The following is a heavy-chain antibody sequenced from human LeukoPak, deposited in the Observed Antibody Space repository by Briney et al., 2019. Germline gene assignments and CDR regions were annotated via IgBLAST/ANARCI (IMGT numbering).Heavy chain of an antibody. Sequence: GGSLGLFWAASGFTFSSYWMSWVRQAPGKGLGWVASIKEDGSGKYYVDFVNGRFTISRDNAKNSVYLQLNSLRAEDTAVYYCARDWSDGFDSWGQGTLVTVSS. CDR3: ARDWSDGFDS. CDR2: IKEDGSGK. D-gene: IGHD3-3*01. CDR1: GFTFSSYW. J-gene: IGHJ4*02. V-gene: IGHV3-7*01.